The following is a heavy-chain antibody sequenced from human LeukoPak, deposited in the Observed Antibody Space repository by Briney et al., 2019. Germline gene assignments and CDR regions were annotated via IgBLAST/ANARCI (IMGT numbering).Heavy chain of an antibody. CDR3: ARDTEHIVVVTAIGSWYFDL. J-gene: IGHJ2*01. V-gene: IGHV4-38-2*02. CDR2: IYHSGST. D-gene: IGHD2-21*02. Sequence: SETLSLTCTVSGYSISSGYYWGWIRQPPGKGLEWIGSIYHSGSTYYNPSLKSRVTISVDTSKNQFSLKLSSVTAADTAVYYCARDTEHIVVVTAIGSWYFDLWGRGTLVTVSS. CDR1: GYSISSGYY.